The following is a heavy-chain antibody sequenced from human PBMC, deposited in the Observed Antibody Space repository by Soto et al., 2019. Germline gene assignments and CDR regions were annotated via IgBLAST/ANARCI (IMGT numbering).Heavy chain of an antibody. CDR3: ARSDCSSTSCYEPYYYYGMDV. Sequence: PGESLKISCKGSGCSFTSYWIGWVRQMPGKGLEWMGIIYPGDSDTRYSPSFQGQVTISADKSISTAYLQWSSLKASDTAMYYCARSDCSSTSCYEPYYYYGMDVWGQGTTVTVSS. J-gene: IGHJ6*02. V-gene: IGHV5-51*01. D-gene: IGHD2-2*01. CDR2: IYPGDSDT. CDR1: GCSFTSYW.